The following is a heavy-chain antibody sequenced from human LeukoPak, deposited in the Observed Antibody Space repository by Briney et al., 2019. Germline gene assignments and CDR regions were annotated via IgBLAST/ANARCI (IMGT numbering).Heavy chain of an antibody. CDR2: IYYSGST. D-gene: IGHD5-12*01. Sequence: SETLSLTCTVSGDTVTSYSWSWIRQPPGKGLVWIGSIYYSGSTYYNPSLKSRVTISVDTSKNQFSLKLSSVTAADTAVYYCARDLSEWLRSYYFDYWGQGTLVTVSS. CDR1: GDTVTSYS. J-gene: IGHJ4*02. V-gene: IGHV4-39*07. CDR3: ARDLSEWLRSYYFDY.